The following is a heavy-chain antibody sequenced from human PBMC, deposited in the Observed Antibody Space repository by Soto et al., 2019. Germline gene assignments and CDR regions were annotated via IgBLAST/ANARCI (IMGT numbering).Heavy chain of an antibody. CDR3: ARGRTRALDY. CDR1: GYIFTSQG. V-gene: IGHV1-18*01. CDR2: ISTYNGNP. J-gene: IGHJ4*02. Sequence: QIQLVQSGAEVKKPGASVKVSCKASGYIFTSQGISWVRQAPGQGLEWMGWISTYNGNPNYAQKLQGRVTMTTNTPTTTAFLELRSLPSDVTAVYYCARGRTRALDYWGQGTPVIVSS. D-gene: IGHD1-7*01.